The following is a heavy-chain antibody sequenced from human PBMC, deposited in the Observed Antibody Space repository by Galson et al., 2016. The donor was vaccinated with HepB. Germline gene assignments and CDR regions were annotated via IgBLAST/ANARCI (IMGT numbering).Heavy chain of an antibody. J-gene: IGHJ5*02. D-gene: IGHD3-16*01. V-gene: IGHV3-7*01. Sequence: SLRLSCAASGFTFSSYWMSWVRQAPGKRLEWVANITQDGSEKDYVDSVKGRFTISRDNAKNSLYLQMNSLRAEDTAVYYCAKEDIGGFDPWGQGTLVNVSS. CDR1: GFTFSSYW. CDR3: AKEDIGGFDP. CDR2: ITQDGSEK.